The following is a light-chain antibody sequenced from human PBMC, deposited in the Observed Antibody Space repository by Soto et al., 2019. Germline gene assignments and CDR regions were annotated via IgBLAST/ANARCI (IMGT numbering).Light chain of an antibody. CDR1: TKDVGGYDF. CDR2: GVN. CDR3: SSYTSVSTLA. Sequence: QSALTQPASVSGSPGQSITISCTGTTKDVGGYDFVSWYQQYPGKAPKLIIHGVNNRPSGVSNRFSGSKSGNTASLIISGLQAEDEAEYYCSSYTSVSTLAFGGGTKLTVL. J-gene: IGLJ2*01. V-gene: IGLV2-14*01.